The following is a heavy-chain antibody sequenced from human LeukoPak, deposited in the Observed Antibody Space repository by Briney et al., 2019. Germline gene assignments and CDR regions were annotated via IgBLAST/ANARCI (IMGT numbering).Heavy chain of an antibody. Sequence: GGSLRLSCAASGFTFSGYSMNWVRQAPGKGLEWVSYISSSSSTIYYADSVKGRFTISRDNAKNSLYLQMNSLRDEDTAVYYCARIPPPDYDFWSGYSVNYYGMDVWGQGTTVTVSS. CDR1: GFTFSGYS. D-gene: IGHD3-3*01. CDR2: ISSSSSTI. CDR3: ARIPPPDYDFWSGYSVNYYGMDV. J-gene: IGHJ6*02. V-gene: IGHV3-48*02.